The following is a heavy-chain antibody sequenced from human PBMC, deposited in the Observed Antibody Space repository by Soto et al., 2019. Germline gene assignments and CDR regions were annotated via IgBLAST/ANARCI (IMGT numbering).Heavy chain of an antibody. CDR3: AKGNGQWPNWFDP. V-gene: IGHV3-30*18. J-gene: IGHJ5*02. D-gene: IGHD6-19*01. Sequence: GGSLRLSCAASGFTFSSYGMHWVRQAPGKGLEWVAVISYDGSNKYYTDSVKGRFTISRDNSKNTLYLQMNSLRAEDTAVYYCAKGNGQWPNWFDPWGQGTLVTVSS. CDR2: ISYDGSNK. CDR1: GFTFSSYG.